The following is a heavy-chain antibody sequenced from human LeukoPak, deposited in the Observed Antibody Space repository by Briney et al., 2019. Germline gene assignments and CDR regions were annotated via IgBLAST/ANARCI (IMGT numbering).Heavy chain of an antibody. Sequence: GGSLRLSCAASGFTFSYYTMHWVPQAPAKGLEWVAVISYDGSNKYYADSVKGRFTISRDNSKNTLYLQMNSLRAEDTAVYYCARVLNYYDSSGYYFSYWGQGTLVTVSS. J-gene: IGHJ4*02. CDR3: ARVLNYYDSSGYYFSY. V-gene: IGHV3-30-3*01. D-gene: IGHD3-22*01. CDR1: GFTFSYYT. CDR2: ISYDGSNK.